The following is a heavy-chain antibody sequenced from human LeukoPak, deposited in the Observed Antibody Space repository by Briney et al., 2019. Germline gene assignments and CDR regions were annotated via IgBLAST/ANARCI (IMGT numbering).Heavy chain of an antibody. CDR1: GGSFSGYY. J-gene: IGHJ3*02. Sequence: SETLSLTCAVYGGSFSGYYWSWIRQPPGKGLEWIGEINHSGSTNYNPSLKSRVTISVDTSKNQFSLKPSSVTAADTAVYYCARGSWYDAFDIWGQGTMVTVSS. V-gene: IGHV4-34*01. CDR3: ARGSWYDAFDI. CDR2: INHSGST. D-gene: IGHD6-13*01.